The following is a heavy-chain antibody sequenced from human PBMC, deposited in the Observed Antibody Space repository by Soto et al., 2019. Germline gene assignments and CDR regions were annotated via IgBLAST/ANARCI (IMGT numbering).Heavy chain of an antibody. J-gene: IGHJ4*02. V-gene: IGHV1-46*03. CDR1: GDTFTSYY. CDR3: ASGDTAMDTFDY. CDR2: INPSGGST. Sequence: ASVKVSCKSSGDTFTSYYMHWVRQAPGQGLEWMGIINPSGGSTSYAQKFQGRVTMTRDTSTSTVYMELSSLRSEDTAVYYCASGDTAMDTFDYWGQGTLVTVSS. D-gene: IGHD5-18*01.